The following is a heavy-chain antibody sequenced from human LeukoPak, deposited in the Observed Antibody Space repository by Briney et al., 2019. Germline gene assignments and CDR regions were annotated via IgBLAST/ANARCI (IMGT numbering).Heavy chain of an antibody. J-gene: IGHJ4*02. CDR1: GFTFYSYG. V-gene: IGHV3-23*01. CDR3: AKALGYCSGGSCFTAFDY. CDR2: INGSGGST. D-gene: IGHD2-15*01. Sequence: GVSLSLSCSASGFTFYSYGMIRLRQAPGKGLEGVSTINGSGGSTYYTDSVKGRFTISRDNSKNTLYLQMNSLRAEDTAVYYCAKALGYCSGGSCFTAFDYWGQGTLVTVSS.